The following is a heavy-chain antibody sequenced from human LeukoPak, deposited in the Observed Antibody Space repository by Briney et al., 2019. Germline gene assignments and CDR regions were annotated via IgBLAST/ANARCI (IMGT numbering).Heavy chain of an antibody. J-gene: IGHJ6*03. V-gene: IGHV1-18*01. D-gene: IGHD2-2*02. Sequence: ASVTVSCKASGYTLTSYGISWVRQAPGQGLEWMGWISAYNGNTNYAQELQGRVTMTTDTSTSTAYMELRILRSDDTAVYYCARQSSGQYCSSTSCYTYYYYYYMDVWGKGTTVTVSS. CDR1: GYTLTSYG. CDR2: ISAYNGNT. CDR3: ARQSSGQYCSSTSCYTYYYYYYMDV.